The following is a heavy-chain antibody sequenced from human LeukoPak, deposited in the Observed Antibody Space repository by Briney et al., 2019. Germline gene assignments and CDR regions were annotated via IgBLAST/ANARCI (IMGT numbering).Heavy chain of an antibody. V-gene: IGHV4-59*02. CDR1: GGSVTSYY. D-gene: IGHD1-7*01. Sequence: SETLSLTCTVSGGSVTSYYWNWIRQPPGKGLEWIGYIYHSWTTNYNPPLKSRVTISVDTSKNQFSLKLSSVTAADTAVYYCARNSGWYFDLWGRGTLVTVSS. CDR3: ARNSGWYFDL. J-gene: IGHJ2*01. CDR2: IYHSWTT.